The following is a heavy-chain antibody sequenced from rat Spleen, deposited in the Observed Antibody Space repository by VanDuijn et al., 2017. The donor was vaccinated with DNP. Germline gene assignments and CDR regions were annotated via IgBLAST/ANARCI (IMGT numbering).Heavy chain of an antibody. J-gene: IGHJ3*01. V-gene: IGHV5-20*01. D-gene: IGHD1-2*01. Sequence: EVQLVESGGGLVQPGRSLKLSCAASGFTFSDYYMAWVRQAPTKGLEWVASVSSDGGSTHYRDSVKGRFTISRDNGENSLYLQMDSLRSEDTATYYCTVGYSSYIYRFAYWGQGALVTVSS. CDR1: GFTFSDYY. CDR2: VSSDGGST. CDR3: TVGYSSYIYRFAY.